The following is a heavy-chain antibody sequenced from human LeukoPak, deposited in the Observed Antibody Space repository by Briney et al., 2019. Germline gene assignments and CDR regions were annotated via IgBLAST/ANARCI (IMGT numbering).Heavy chain of an antibody. V-gene: IGHV3-7*01. D-gene: IGHD3-10*01. Sequence: GGSLRLSCAASEFTFSSYSMSWVRQAPGKGLEWVANIKQDGSEKYYVDSVKGRFTISRDNAKNSLYLQMNSLRAEDTAVYYCARVEFGELSEYFQHWGQGTLVTVSS. J-gene: IGHJ1*01. CDR1: EFTFSSYS. CDR2: IKQDGSEK. CDR3: ARVEFGELSEYFQH.